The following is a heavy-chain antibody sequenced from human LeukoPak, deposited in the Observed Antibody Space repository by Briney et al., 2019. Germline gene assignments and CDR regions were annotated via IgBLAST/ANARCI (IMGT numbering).Heavy chain of an antibody. CDR2: MNPNSGNT. Sequence: ASVKVSRKASGYTFTSYDINWVREATGQGLEWMGWMNPNSGNTGYAQKFQGRVTMTRNTSISTAYMELSSLRSEDTAVYYCPRGVHQNLVVVVAATALFDYWGQGTLVTVSS. D-gene: IGHD2-15*01. CDR3: PRGVHQNLVVVVAATALFDY. J-gene: IGHJ4*02. CDR1: GYTFTSYD. V-gene: IGHV1-8*01.